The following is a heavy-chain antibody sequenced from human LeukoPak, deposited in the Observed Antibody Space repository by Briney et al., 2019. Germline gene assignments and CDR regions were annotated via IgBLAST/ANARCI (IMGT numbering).Heavy chain of an antibody. D-gene: IGHD2-21*01. CDR2: VNSDESST. Sequence: GGSLRLSCAASGFTFSSRWMHWVRQAPGKGLVWVSHVNSDESSTNYADSVKGRFTISRDNTKNTLYLQMNSLRAEDTAVYYCASDDSYAFDIWGQGTMVTVSS. J-gene: IGHJ3*02. CDR3: ASDDSYAFDI. CDR1: GFTFSSRW. V-gene: IGHV3-74*01.